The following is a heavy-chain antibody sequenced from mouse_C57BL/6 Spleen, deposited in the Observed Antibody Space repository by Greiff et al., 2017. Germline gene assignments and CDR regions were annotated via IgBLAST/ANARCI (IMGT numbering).Heavy chain of an antibody. Sequence: QVQLKQPGAELVKPGASVKMSCKASGYTFTSYWITWVKQRPGQGLEWIGDIYPGSGSTNYNEKFKSKATLTVDTSSSTAYMQLSSLTSEDSAVYYCARRRDYRNAMDYWGQGTSVTVSS. CDR3: ARRRDYRNAMDY. V-gene: IGHV1-55*01. CDR2: IYPGSGST. CDR1: GYTFTSYW. D-gene: IGHD2-14*01. J-gene: IGHJ4*01.